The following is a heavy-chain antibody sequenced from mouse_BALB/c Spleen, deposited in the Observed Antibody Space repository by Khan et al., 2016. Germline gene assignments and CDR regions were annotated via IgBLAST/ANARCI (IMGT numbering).Heavy chain of an antibody. D-gene: IGHD2-12*01. J-gene: IGHJ3*01. V-gene: IGHV14-3*02. CDR3: ARSPCSNDVGFAY. CDR2: IDPANGNT. CDR1: GFNIKDTY. Sequence: VQLQQSGAELVKPGASVKLSCTASGFNIKDTYMHWVKQRPEQGLEWIGRIDPANGNTKYDQKFQGKATITADKSSNTAYLQLSSLPSEDTAVYYYARSPCSNDVGFAYWGQGTLVTVSA.